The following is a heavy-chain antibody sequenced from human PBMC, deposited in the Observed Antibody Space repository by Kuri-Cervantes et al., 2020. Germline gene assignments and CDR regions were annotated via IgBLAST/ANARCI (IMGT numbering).Heavy chain of an antibody. CDR3: ARGRIAPYFDY. CDR2: IYYSGST. CDR1: GGSISSYY. J-gene: IGHJ4*02. D-gene: IGHD6-13*01. Sequence: SETLSLTCTVSGGSISSYYWSWIRQPPGKGLEWIGYIYYSGSTNYNPSLKSRVTILVDTSKNQFSLNLSSVTAADTAVYYCARGRIAPYFDYWGQGTLVTVSS. V-gene: IGHV4-59*01.